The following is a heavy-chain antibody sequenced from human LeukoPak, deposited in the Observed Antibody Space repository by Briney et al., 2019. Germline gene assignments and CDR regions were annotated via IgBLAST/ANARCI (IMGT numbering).Heavy chain of an antibody. J-gene: IGHJ4*02. CDR2: MQSSGNS. CDR3: ARDKRHSYGRYFAH. V-gene: IGHV4-59*01. Sequence: PSETLSLTCSVSGDSISTYHWNWVRERPGKGLEWIGYMQSSGNSNYNPSLKSRVFMSVDTSKNQFVLNLMSVTAADTAVYYCARDKRHSYGRYFAHWGQEMLVSVSS. CDR1: GDSISTYH. D-gene: IGHD5-18*01.